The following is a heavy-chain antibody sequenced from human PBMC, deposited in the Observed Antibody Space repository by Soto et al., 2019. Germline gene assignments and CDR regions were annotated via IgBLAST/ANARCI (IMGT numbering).Heavy chain of an antibody. CDR2: IWYDGSEK. CDR1: GFTFSSYG. V-gene: IGHV3-33*01. CDR3: ARDAYKMDY. J-gene: IGHJ4*02. D-gene: IGHD1-1*01. Sequence: QVQLVESGGGVVQPGRSLRLSCAASGFTFSSYGTHWVRQAPGKGLEWVAVIWYDGSEKYYADSMKGRFTISRDNSKNTLFLQMNSLRAEDTAVYYCARDAYKMDYWGQGTLVTVPS.